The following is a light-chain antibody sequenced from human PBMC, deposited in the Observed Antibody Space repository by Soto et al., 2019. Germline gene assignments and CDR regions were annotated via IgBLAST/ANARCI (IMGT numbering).Light chain of an antibody. V-gene: IGLV2-11*01. CDR2: DVN. J-gene: IGLJ3*02. Sequence: QSVLTQPRSVSGSPGQSVTISCTGTSSDVGGYKYVSWYQQYPGKAPKLMIYDVNKRPSGAPDRFSGSKSGYTASLTISGLQAEDEADYYCYSYGGSNNWVFGGGTKLTVL. CDR1: SSDVGGYKY. CDR3: YSYGGSNNWV.